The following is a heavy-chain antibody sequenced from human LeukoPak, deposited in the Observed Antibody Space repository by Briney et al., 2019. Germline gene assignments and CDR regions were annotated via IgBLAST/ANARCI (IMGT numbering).Heavy chain of an antibody. Sequence: VGSLRLSCAASGFTFFGYIMKGVRQAPRKGQEWGSYIRSSSRTIYYADSVKGRFTISRDTAKSSLYLQMNSQRAEDTAVYYCARAGITTTGPLFQHWRQGTLVSVSS. CDR2: IRSSSRTI. CDR1: GFTFFGYI. D-gene: IGHD6-13*01. CDR3: ARAGITTTGPLFQH. V-gene: IGHV3-48*01. J-gene: IGHJ1*01.